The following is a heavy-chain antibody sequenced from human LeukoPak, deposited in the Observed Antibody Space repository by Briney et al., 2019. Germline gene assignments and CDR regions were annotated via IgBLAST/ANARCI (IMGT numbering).Heavy chain of an antibody. Sequence: ASETLSLTCTVSGGSISSYYWSWIRQPAGKGLEWIGRIYISGSTNYNPSLKSRVTMSVDTSKNQFSLKLSSVTAADTAVYYCARGAAIYGGKYYYYMDVWGKGTTVTVSS. CDR1: GGSISSYY. CDR3: ARGAAIYGGKYYYYMDV. V-gene: IGHV4-4*07. D-gene: IGHD2-2*01. J-gene: IGHJ6*03. CDR2: IYISGST.